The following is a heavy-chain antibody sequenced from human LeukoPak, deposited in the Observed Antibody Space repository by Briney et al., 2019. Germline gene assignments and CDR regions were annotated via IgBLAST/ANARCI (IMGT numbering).Heavy chain of an antibody. CDR2: TYYRSKWYN. CDR1: GDSVSSISAA. V-gene: IGHV6-1*01. Sequence: SQTLSLTCVISGDSVSSISAAWNWIRQSPSRGPEWLGRTYYRSKWYNDYAALVKGRIIIKADTSKNQFSLQLSSVTPEDSALYYCARDHDSGWFIDAFDVWGQGIMVTVSS. D-gene: IGHD6-19*01. CDR3: ARDHDSGWFIDAFDV. J-gene: IGHJ3*01.